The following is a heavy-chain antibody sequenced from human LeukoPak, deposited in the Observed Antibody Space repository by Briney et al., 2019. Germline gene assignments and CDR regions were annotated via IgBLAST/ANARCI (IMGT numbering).Heavy chain of an antibody. J-gene: IGHJ5*02. D-gene: IGHD5-18*01. CDR2: ISGSGGST. V-gene: IGHV3-23*01. CDR3: AKGRFSGYSYGFIYTPAP. CDR1: GFTFSSYA. Sequence: GGSLRLSCAASGFTFSSYAMSWVRQAPGKGLEWVSAISGSGGSTYYAASVKGRFTISRDNSKNTQYLQINSMRAEDTAVYCCAKGRFSGYSYGFIYTPAPWGQGTLVTVSS.